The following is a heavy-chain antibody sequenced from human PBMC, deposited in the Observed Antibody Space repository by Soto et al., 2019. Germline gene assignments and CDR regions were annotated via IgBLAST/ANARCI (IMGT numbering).Heavy chain of an antibody. D-gene: IGHD6-13*01. CDR1: GDSFSGYY. CDR3: ARMREYSSSWYATYYYYYGMDV. CDR2: VYTSGNT. V-gene: IGHV4-4*07. J-gene: IGHJ6*02. Sequence: QVQLQESGPGLVKPSDTLSLTCSVSGDSFSGYYWSWIRQPAGKGLEWIGRVYTSGNTDYNPSLTSRVTVSVDTSKNQFSLKLRFVTAADTAVYYCARMREYSSSWYATYYYYYGMDVWGQGTTVTVSS.